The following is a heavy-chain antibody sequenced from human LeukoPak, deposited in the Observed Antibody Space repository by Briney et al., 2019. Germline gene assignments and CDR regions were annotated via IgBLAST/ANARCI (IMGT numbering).Heavy chain of an antibody. CDR3: AKDIGVYSSSWYYFDY. J-gene: IGHJ4*02. Sequence: SLRLSCAASGFTFDDYAMHWVRQAPGKGLEWVSGIIWNSGSIGYADSVKGRFTISRDNAKNSLYLQMNSLRAEDTALYYCAKDIGVYSSSWYYFDYWGQGTLVTVSS. CDR2: IIWNSGSI. V-gene: IGHV3-9*01. CDR1: GFTFDDYA. D-gene: IGHD6-13*01.